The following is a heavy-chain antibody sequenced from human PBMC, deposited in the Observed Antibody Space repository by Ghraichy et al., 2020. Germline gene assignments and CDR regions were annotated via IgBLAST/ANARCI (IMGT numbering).Heavy chain of an antibody. J-gene: IGHJ3*02. CDR3: VRARLRYFDWLLSPDAFDI. CDR1: GGSFSGYY. V-gene: IGHV4-34*01. Sequence: SQTLSLTCAVYGGSFSGYYWSWIRQPPGKGLEWIGEINHSGSTNYNPSLKSRVTISVDTSKNQFSLKLSSVTAADTAVYYCVRARLRYFDWLLSPDAFDIWGQGTMVTVSS. CDR2: INHSGST. D-gene: IGHD3-9*01.